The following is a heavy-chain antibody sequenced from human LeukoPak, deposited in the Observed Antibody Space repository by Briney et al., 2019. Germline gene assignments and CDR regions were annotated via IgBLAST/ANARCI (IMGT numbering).Heavy chain of an antibody. V-gene: IGHV3-74*01. Sequence: GGSLRLSCAASGFTFRSFAMSWVRQAPGKGLVWVSRINSDGSSTSYADSVKGRFTISRDNAKNTLYLQMNSLRAEDTAVYYCARGADYDILTGYMDVWGKGTTVTVSS. CDR3: ARGADYDILTGYMDV. J-gene: IGHJ6*03. CDR1: GFTFRSFA. D-gene: IGHD3-9*01. CDR2: INSDGSST.